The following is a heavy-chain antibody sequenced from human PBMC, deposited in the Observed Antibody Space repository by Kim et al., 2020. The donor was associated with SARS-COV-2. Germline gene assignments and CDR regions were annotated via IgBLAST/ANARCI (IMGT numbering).Heavy chain of an antibody. Sequence: SETLSLTCTVSRGSVSSGSYYWSWIRQPPGKGLEWIGYIYYSGSTNYNPSLKSRVTISLDTSKSQFSLKVTSVTAADTAVYYCAGGGGPYGYFDYWGQGTLVTVSS. CDR2: IYYSGST. D-gene: IGHD3-16*01. V-gene: IGHV4-61*01. CDR1: RGSVSSGSYY. CDR3: AGGGGPYGYFDY. J-gene: IGHJ4*02.